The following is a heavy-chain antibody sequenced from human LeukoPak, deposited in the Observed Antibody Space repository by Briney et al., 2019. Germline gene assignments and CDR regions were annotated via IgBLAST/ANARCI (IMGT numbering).Heavy chain of an antibody. CDR3: ARLHASGAEEFDP. D-gene: IGHD3-10*01. J-gene: IGHJ5*02. CDR1: GGSVCGHH. Sequence: PSDTLSLPCTVSGGSVCGHHWRWMRQPPGKGREGIGYVYYTGTTHYNPSLDGRVTISVDTFRDQFSLRLSSVTAAETAVYYCARLHASGAEEFDPWGQGTLVTVSS. V-gene: IGHV4-59*02. CDR2: VYYTGTT.